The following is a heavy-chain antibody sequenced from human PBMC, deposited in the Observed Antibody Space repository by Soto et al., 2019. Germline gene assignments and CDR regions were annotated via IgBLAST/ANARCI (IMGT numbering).Heavy chain of an antibody. CDR2: IDYSGST. D-gene: IGHD3-9*01. J-gene: IGHJ4*02. Sequence: PSETLSLTCTVSGGSITSGGYYWSWIRQHPGRGLDWIGYIDYSGSTDYNPSLKGRVTISVDTSKNLFSLKVSSVTAADTAVYYCARAPRYFDILTGSYYFDYWGQGTLVTVSS. V-gene: IGHV4-31*03. CDR3: ARAPRYFDILTGSYYFDY. CDR1: GGSITSGGYY.